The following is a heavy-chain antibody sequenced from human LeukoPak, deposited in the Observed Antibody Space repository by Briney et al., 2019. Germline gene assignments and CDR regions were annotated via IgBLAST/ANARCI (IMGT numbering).Heavy chain of an antibody. Sequence: PGGTLRLSCAASGFTFSSYGMSWVRQAPGKGLEWVANIKQDGSEKYYVDSVKGRFTISRDNAKNSLYLQMNSLRAEDTAVYYCARDGDIVVVVAATPGNGFDYWGQGTLVTVSS. V-gene: IGHV3-7*01. CDR2: IKQDGSEK. CDR3: ARDGDIVVVVAATPGNGFDY. J-gene: IGHJ4*02. D-gene: IGHD2-15*01. CDR1: GFTFSSYG.